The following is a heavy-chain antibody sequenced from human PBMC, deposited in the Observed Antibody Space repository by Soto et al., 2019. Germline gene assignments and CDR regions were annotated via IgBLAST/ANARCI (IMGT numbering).Heavy chain of an antibody. CDR2: INAGNGNT. D-gene: IGHD5-12*01. CDR1: GYTFTSYA. V-gene: IGHV1-3*01. CDR3: ARGPRYNGMATIKVFDY. J-gene: IGHJ4*02. Sequence: ASVKASCRASGYTFTSYAMHWVRQAPGQRLEWMGWINAGNGNTKYSQKFQGRVTITRDTSASTAYMELSSLRSEDTAVYYCARGPRYNGMATIKVFDYWGQGTLVTVSS.